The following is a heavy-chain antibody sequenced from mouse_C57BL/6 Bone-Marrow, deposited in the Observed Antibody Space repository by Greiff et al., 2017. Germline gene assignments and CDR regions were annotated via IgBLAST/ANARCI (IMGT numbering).Heavy chain of an antibody. D-gene: IGHD2-1*01. CDR3: AKSGYLQWSL. V-gene: IGHV1-53*01. Sequence: QVQLQQSGTELVKPGASVKLSCKASGYTFTSYWMHWVKQRPGQGLEWIGNINPSNGGTTYNEKFKSKATLTVDKSYSTAYKQRSSLTSEDSAVYYDAKSGYLQWSLWGQGTTLTVSS. CDR2: INPSNGGT. CDR1: GYTFTSYW. J-gene: IGHJ2*01.